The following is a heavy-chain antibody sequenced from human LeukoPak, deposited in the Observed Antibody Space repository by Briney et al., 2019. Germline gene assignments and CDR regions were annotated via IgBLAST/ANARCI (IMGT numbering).Heavy chain of an antibody. V-gene: IGHV3-23*01. D-gene: IGHD3-10*01. Sequence: GGSLRLSCAASGFTISTYGMSWVRQAPGKGLEWVSSISGGTTYYADSVEGRFTISRDNSKNTVSLQMNSLRAEDTAVYYCAKSVYHSGNYWGQGTLVTVSS. CDR1: GFTISTYG. J-gene: IGHJ4*02. CDR2: ISGGTT. CDR3: AKSVYHSGNY.